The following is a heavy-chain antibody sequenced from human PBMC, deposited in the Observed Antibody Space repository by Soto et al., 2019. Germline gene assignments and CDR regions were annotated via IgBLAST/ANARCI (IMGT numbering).Heavy chain of an antibody. CDR1: RVTFSTYA. Sequence: QVQLVESGGGVVQPGRSLRLSCAASRVTFSTYAMHWVRQAPGKGLEWVAVISYVGTSTYYADSVKGRFTISRDNSKNTLYLQMDSLGPDDTAVYYCATGSRRGDRSNFDAFDIWGQGTMVTVSS. CDR3: ATGSRRGDRSNFDAFDI. V-gene: IGHV3-30-3*01. D-gene: IGHD1-26*01. J-gene: IGHJ3*02. CDR2: ISYVGTST.